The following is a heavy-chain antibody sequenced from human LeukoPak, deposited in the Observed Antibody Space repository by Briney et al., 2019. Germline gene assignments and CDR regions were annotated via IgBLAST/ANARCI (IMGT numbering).Heavy chain of an antibody. J-gene: IGHJ4*02. CDR2: ISAYNGNT. D-gene: IGHD3-9*01. CDR1: GYTFTSYG. Sequence: ASVKVSCKASGYTFTSYGISWVRQAPGQGLEWMGWISAYNGNTNYAQKLQGRVTMTTDTSTSTAYMELRSLRSDDTAVYYCARRAYDILTGYYGQIDYCGQGTLVTVSS. CDR3: ARRAYDILTGYYGQIDY. V-gene: IGHV1-18*01.